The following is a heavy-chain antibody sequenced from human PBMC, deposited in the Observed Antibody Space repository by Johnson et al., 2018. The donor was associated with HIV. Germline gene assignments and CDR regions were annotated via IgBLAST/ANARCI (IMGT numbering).Heavy chain of an antibody. CDR3: AKGRDGDSDAFDI. CDR1: AFTFSSYA. Sequence: QVQLVESGGGVVQPGRSLRLSCAASAFTFSSYAMHWVRQAPGKGLEWVAVISYDASNKYYADSVKGRFTISRNNSKNTLYRQMNSLRTEDNALYYCAKGRDGDSDAFDIWGQGTMVTVSS. J-gene: IGHJ3*02. V-gene: IGHV3-30*04. D-gene: IGHD4-17*01. CDR2: ISYDASNK.